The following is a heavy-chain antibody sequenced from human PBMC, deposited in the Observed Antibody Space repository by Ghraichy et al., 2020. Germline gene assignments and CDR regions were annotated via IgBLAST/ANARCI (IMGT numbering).Heavy chain of an antibody. Sequence: GGSLRLSCAASGFTFSSYAMSWVRQAPGKGLEWVSAISGSGGSTYYADSVKGRFTISRDNSKNTLYLQMNSLRAEDTAVYYCAKYGACSGGSCYPPDYWGQVTLVTVSS. J-gene: IGHJ4*02. CDR1: GFTFSSYA. V-gene: IGHV3-23*01. CDR2: ISGSGGST. D-gene: IGHD2-15*01. CDR3: AKYGACSGGSCYPPDY.